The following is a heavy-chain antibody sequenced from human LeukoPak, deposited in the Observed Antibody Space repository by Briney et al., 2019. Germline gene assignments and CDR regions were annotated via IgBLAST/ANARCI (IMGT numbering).Heavy chain of an antibody. J-gene: IGHJ4*02. CDR3: ARGSPGIATS. V-gene: IGHV4-59*01. CDR1: GGSISSYY. CDR2: IYYSEST. D-gene: IGHD6-13*01. Sequence: SETLSLTCTVSGGSISSYYWSWIRQPPGKGLEWIGYIYYSESTNYNPSLKSRVTISVDTSKNQFSLKLSSVTAADTAVYYCARGSPGIATSWGQGTLVTVSS.